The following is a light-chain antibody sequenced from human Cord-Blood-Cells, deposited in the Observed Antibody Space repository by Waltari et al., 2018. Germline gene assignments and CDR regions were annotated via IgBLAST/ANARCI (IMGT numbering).Light chain of an antibody. CDR3: SSYTSSSTYWV. V-gene: IGLV2-14*03. CDR2: DVS. J-gene: IGLJ3*02. Sequence: QSALTQPASVSGSPGQSITISCTGTSSDVGGYNYVSWYQQHPGKAPKLMIYDVSNRPSGVSNRFSGSKSGNTASLTISGLQAEDEADYYCSSYTSSSTYWVFGGG. CDR1: SSDVGGYNY.